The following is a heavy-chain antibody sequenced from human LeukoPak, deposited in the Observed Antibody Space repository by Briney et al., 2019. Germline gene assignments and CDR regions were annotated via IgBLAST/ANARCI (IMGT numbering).Heavy chain of an antibody. Sequence: ASVKVSCKASGGTFSSYAISWVRQAPGQGLEWMGGFIPIFGTANYAQKFQGRVTITADESTSTAYMELSSLRSEDTAVYYCARGRLYSSGWYLDYFDYWGQGTLVTVSS. CDR2: FIPIFGTA. J-gene: IGHJ4*02. CDR1: GGTFSSYA. D-gene: IGHD6-19*01. V-gene: IGHV1-69*13. CDR3: ARGRLYSSGWYLDYFDY.